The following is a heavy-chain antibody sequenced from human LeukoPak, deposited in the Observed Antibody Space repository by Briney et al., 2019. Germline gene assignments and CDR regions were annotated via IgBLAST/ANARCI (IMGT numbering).Heavy chain of an antibody. Sequence: GGSLRLSCAASGFTFSSYWMSWVRQAPGKGLEWEANVKQDGSTKYYVDSVKGRFTISRDNAKNSLYLQMNSLRAEDTAVYFCASHGSWRFDYWGQGTLVTVSS. CDR1: GFTFSSYW. CDR2: VKQDGSTK. J-gene: IGHJ4*02. D-gene: IGHD5-24*01. V-gene: IGHV3-7*01. CDR3: ASHGSWRFDY.